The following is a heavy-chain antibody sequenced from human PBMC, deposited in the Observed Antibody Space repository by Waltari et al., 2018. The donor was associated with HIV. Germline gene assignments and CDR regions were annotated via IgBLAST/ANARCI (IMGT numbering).Heavy chain of an antibody. Sequence: QVHLVQSGAELRKPGASVTVSCKASGYNFTNYGITWVRQAPGKGLEWMGWISGYNGDSKYAQKVRGRVTMTTDPSTSTAYLEMGSLRFDDTAVYYCARDHYYGSSGYYSDYWGQGTLVTVSS. D-gene: IGHD3-22*01. J-gene: IGHJ4*02. CDR2: ISGYNGDS. CDR3: ARDHYYGSSGYYSDY. V-gene: IGHV1-18*01. CDR1: GYNFTNYG.